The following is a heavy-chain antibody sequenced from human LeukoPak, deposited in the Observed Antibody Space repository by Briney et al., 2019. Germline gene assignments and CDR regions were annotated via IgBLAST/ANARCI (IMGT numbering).Heavy chain of an antibody. D-gene: IGHD3-9*01. V-gene: IGHV1-24*01. J-gene: IGHJ4*02. CDR1: GYTLTELS. CDR3: ATVPRYYDILTGHSL. Sequence: ASVKVSCKVSGYTLTELSMHWVRQAPGKGLEWMGGFDPEDGETIYAQKFQGRVTMTEDTSTDTAYMELSSLRSEDTAVYYCATVPRYYDILTGHSLWGQGTLVTVSS. CDR2: FDPEDGET.